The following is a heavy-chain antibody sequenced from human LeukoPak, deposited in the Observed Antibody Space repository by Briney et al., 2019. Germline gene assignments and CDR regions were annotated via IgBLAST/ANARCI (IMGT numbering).Heavy chain of an antibody. CDR3: ASSLVGATPLSYYYYMDV. J-gene: IGHJ6*03. CDR1: GFTFSSYW. V-gene: IGHV3-74*01. CDR2: INSDGSST. Sequence: PGGSLRLSCAASGFTFSSYWMHWVRQAPGKGLVWVSRINSDGSSTSYADSVKGRFTISRDNAKNTLYLQMNSLRAEDTAVYYCASSLVGATPLSYYYYMDVWGKGTTVTVSS. D-gene: IGHD1-26*01.